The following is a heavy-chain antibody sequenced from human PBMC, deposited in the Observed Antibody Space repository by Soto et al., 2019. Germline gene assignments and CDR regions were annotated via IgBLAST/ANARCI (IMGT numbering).Heavy chain of an antibody. CDR2: IYYSGST. Sequence: SETLSLTCTVSGGSISSYYWSWILQPPGKGLEWIGYIYYSGSTNYNPSLKSRVTISVDTSKNQFSLKLSSVTAADTAVYYCAREDFGVVTGDYYYYMDVWGKGTTVTVSS. CDR3: AREDFGVVTGDYYYYMDV. D-gene: IGHD3-3*01. CDR1: GGSISSYY. V-gene: IGHV4-59*01. J-gene: IGHJ6*03.